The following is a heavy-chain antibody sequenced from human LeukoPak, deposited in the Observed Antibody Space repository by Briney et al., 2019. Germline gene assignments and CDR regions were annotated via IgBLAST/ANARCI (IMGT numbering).Heavy chain of an antibody. D-gene: IGHD3-22*01. CDR2: IIPILGIA. Sequence: GSSVKVSCKASGGTFSSYAISWVRQAPGQGLEWMGRIIPILGIANYAQKFQGRVTITADKSTSTAYMELSSLRSEDTAAYYCARINYDSSGYYVYYWGQGTLVTASS. J-gene: IGHJ4*02. CDR3: ARINYDSSGYYVYY. CDR1: GGTFSSYA. V-gene: IGHV1-69*04.